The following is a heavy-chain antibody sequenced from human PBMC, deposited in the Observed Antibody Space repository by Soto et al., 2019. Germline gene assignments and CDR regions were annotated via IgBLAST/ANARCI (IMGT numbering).Heavy chain of an antibody. CDR2: FYYSGST. V-gene: IGHV4-39*01. D-gene: IGHD3-10*01. J-gene: IGHJ6*02. CDR3: AKLNHYGSGSYSRPFYYYYYGMDV. CDR1: GGSISSSSYY. Sequence: SQTLSLTCTVSGGSISSSSYYWGWIRPPPGKRLEWIGSFYYSGSTYYNPSLKSRVTISVDTSKNQFSLKLSSVTAADTAVYYCAKLNHYGSGSYSRPFYYYYYGMDVWGQGTTVTVSS.